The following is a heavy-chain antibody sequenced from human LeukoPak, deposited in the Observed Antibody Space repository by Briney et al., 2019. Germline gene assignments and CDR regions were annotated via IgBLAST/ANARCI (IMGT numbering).Heavy chain of an antibody. J-gene: IGHJ3*02. CDR3: ARFDYGDYAVTMGPDAFDI. D-gene: IGHD4-17*01. Sequence: PSETLSLTCTVSGGSISSSSYYWGWIRQPPGKGLEWIGSIYYSGSTYYNPSLKSRVTISVDTSKNQFSLKLSSVTAADTAVYYCARFDYGDYAVTMGPDAFDIWGQGTTVTVSS. CDR2: IYYSGST. V-gene: IGHV4-39*07. CDR1: GGSISSSSYY.